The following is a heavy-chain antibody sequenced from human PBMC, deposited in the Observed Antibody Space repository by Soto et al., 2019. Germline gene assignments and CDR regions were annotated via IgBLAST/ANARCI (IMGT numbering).Heavy chain of an antibody. J-gene: IGHJ4*02. CDR2: INHSGST. CDR3: ARGSPATAMLYYFDY. CDR1: GGSFSGYY. Sequence: SETLSLTCAVYGGSFSGYYWSWIRQPPGKGLEWIGEINHSGSTNYNPSLKSRVTISVDTSKNQFSLKLSSVTAADTAVYYCARGSPATAMLYYFDYWGQGTLVTVS. D-gene: IGHD5-18*01. V-gene: IGHV4-34*01.